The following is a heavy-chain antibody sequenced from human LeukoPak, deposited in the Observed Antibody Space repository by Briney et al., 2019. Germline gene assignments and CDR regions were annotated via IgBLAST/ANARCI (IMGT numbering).Heavy chain of an antibody. CDR2: IYYSGST. CDR3: ARARPGRLRYFDSLPYGMDV. CDR1: GGSISSSSYY. V-gene: IGHV4-39*07. Sequence: SETLSLTCTVSGGSISSSSYYWGWIRQPPGKGLEWIGSIYYSGSTNYNPSLKSRVTMSVDTSKNQFSLKLSSVTAADTAVYYCARARPGRLRYFDSLPYGMDVWGQGTTVTVSS. J-gene: IGHJ6*02. D-gene: IGHD3-9*01.